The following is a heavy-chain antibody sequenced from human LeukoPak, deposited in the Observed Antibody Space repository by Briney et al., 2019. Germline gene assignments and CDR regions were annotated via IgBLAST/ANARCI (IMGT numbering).Heavy chain of an antibody. CDR3: ATFMVRGVDGSDAFDI. V-gene: IGHV4-61*02. CDR1: GGSISSGSYY. CDR2: ICTSGST. D-gene: IGHD3-10*01. J-gene: IGHJ3*02. Sequence: SQTLSLTCTVSGGSISSGSYYWSWIRQPAGKGLEWIGRICTSGSTNYNPSLKSRVTISVDTSKNQFSLKLSSVTAADTAVYYCATFMVRGVDGSDAFDIWGQGTMVTVSS.